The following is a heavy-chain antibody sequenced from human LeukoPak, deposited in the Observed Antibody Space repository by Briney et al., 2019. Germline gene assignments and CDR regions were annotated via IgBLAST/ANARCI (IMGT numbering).Heavy chain of an antibody. J-gene: IGHJ3*02. CDR3: ARDNPTTSDYGDYFPELGAFDI. D-gene: IGHD4-17*01. CDR2: ISSFDGKNQ. Sequence: PGRSLRLSCVVSGFSFSSYSLHWVRQVPGRGLEWVAVISSFDGKNQFYADSVKGRFTISRDNSKNTLYLQMNSLRAEDTAVYYCARDNPTTSDYGDYFPELGAFDIWGQGTMVTVSS. V-gene: IGHV3-30*14. CDR1: GFSFSSYS.